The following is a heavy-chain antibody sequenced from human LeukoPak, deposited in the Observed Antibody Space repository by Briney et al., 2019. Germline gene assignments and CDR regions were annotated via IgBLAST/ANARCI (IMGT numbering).Heavy chain of an antibody. CDR2: IYSGGST. D-gene: IGHD5-24*01. V-gene: IGHV3-66*01. Sequence: GRSLRLYCAACGFTVSSNFMSWVRQAPGKGLEWVSLIYSGGSTYYVDSVKGSFTISRDNSKNTLYLQMNSLRAEDTAVYYCASRDKGYYYGMDVWGQGTTVTVSS. J-gene: IGHJ6*02. CDR1: GFTVSSNF. CDR3: ASRDKGYYYGMDV.